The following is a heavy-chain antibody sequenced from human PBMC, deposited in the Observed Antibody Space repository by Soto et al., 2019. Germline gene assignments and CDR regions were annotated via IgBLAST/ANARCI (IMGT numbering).Heavy chain of an antibody. Sequence: GGSLRLFCAASGFTFSSYSMNWVRQVPGKGLEWVGRIKNKIDDGTADYAAPVKGRFTISRDDSENTLYLQMNSLKTEDTAVYYCTTERSYYFDSSGFDSWGQGTLVTVSS. J-gene: IGHJ4*02. D-gene: IGHD3-22*01. CDR3: TTERSYYFDSSGFDS. CDR1: GFTFSSYS. V-gene: IGHV3-15*07. CDR2: IKNKIDDGTA.